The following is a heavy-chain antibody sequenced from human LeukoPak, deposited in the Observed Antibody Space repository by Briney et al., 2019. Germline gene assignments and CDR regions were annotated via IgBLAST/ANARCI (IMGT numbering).Heavy chain of an antibody. J-gene: IGHJ4*02. CDR1: GYTFSNYD. Sequence: ASVKVSCKASGYTFSNYDFSWVRQAPGQGLEWMGWISAYNGNTNYAQKLQGRVTMTTDTSTSTAYMELRSLRSDDTAVYYCARDVLRYFDWLSFDYWGQGTLVTVSS. CDR3: ARDVLRYFDWLSFDY. CDR2: ISAYNGNT. V-gene: IGHV1-18*01. D-gene: IGHD3-9*01.